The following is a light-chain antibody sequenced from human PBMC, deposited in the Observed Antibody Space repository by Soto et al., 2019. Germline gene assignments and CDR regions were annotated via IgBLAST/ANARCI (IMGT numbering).Light chain of an antibody. J-gene: IGLJ1*01. CDR2: EGT. Sequence: QSALPQPASVSGSPGQSITISCTGTSSDIGVYRYVSWYQQHPGKAPKLMIYEGTNRPSGVSNRFSGSKSGNTASLTISGLQAEDEADYYCSSYSSSSTLYVFGTGTKVTVL. CDR3: SSYSSSSTLYV. V-gene: IGLV2-14*01. CDR1: SSDIGVYRY.